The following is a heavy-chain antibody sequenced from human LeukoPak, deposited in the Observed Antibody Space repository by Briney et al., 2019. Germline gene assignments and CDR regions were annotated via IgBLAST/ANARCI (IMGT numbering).Heavy chain of an antibody. D-gene: IGHD6-6*01. J-gene: IGHJ6*02. Sequence: SETLSLTCTVSGGSINSASWTWIRQPPGKGLEWMGFTSYTGSTSYNPSLGSRVTMAVDTSSNQFSLDLSSVTAADTAVYYCAREVRTYSSSSGYYYYGMDVWGQGTTVTVSS. CDR2: TSYTGST. V-gene: IGHV4-59*01. CDR3: AREVRTYSSSSGYYYYGMDV. CDR1: GGSINSAS.